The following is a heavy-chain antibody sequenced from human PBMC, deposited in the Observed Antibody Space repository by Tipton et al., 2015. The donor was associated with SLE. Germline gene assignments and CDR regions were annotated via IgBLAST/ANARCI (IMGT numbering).Heavy chain of an antibody. D-gene: IGHD5-24*01. V-gene: IGHV3-21*04. CDR1: GFAFSSFG. CDR3: AREMATISFAY. J-gene: IGHJ4*02. CDR2: ISSMSSYM. Sequence: SLRLSCAASGFAFSSFGMYWVRQAPGKGLEWVASISSMSSYMFYVDSVKGRFTVSRDNANQSLYLQMNSLRAEDTAVYYCAREMATISFAYWGQGSLVTVSS.